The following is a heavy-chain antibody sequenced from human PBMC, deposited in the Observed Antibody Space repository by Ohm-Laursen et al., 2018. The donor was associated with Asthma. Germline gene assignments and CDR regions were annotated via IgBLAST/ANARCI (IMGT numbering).Heavy chain of an antibody. CDR3: ARGNLEGLQ. D-gene: IGHD5-24*01. J-gene: IGHJ4*02. CDR1: GFIFSDYF. CDR2: IFPDGRHT. Sequence: SLSLSCAATGFIFSDYFMHWVRQGPGQGLVWISHIFPDGRHTNYADSVKGRFTISRDDAKNTLYLQMNSLRVDDTAVYYCARGNLEGLQWGQGTLVTVSS. V-gene: IGHV3-74*01.